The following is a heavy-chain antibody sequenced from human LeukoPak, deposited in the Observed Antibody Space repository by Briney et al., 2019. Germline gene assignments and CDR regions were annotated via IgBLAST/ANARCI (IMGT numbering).Heavy chain of an antibody. CDR1: GFTFSTHG. CDR2: IWDDGRNQ. CDR3: AKGGDYSSGWYSDNWFDP. Sequence: GGSLRLSCAASGFTFSTHGMHWVREAPGKGLEWVAVIWDDGRNQQYADSMKGRFTISRGNSKNTLYLQMNSLRAEDTAVYYCAKGGDYSSGWYSDNWFDPWGQGTLVTVSS. J-gene: IGHJ5*02. V-gene: IGHV3-33*06. D-gene: IGHD6-19*01.